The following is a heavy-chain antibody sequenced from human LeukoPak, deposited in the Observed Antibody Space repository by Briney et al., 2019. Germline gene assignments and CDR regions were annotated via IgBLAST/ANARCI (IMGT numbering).Heavy chain of an antibody. CDR3: GSGSMAVAGSSFDC. J-gene: IGHJ4*02. V-gene: IGHV3-30*04. Sequence: GGSLRLSCAASGFTFSSHVMHWVRQAPGKGLEWVALLSYDGTNHHYADSVRGRFTISRDNSKNTLYLQMNSLRAEDTAVYSCGSGSMAVAGSSFDCWGEGSLVTVSS. CDR1: GFTFSSHV. CDR2: LSYDGTNH. D-gene: IGHD6-19*01.